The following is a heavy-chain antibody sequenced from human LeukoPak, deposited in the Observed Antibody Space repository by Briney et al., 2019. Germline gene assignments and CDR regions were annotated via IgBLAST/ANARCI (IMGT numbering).Heavy chain of an antibody. V-gene: IGHV3-33*08. J-gene: IGHJ2*01. CDR3: ARNQEMAPWYFDL. CDR1: GFTFSIYG. Sequence: GRSLRLSCAASGFTFSIYGMHWVRQAPGKGLEWVAVIWYDGSNKYYADSVKGRFTISRDNSKNTLYLQMNSLRAEDTAVYYCARNQEMAPWYFDLWGRGTLVTVSS. D-gene: IGHD5-24*01. CDR2: IWYDGSNK.